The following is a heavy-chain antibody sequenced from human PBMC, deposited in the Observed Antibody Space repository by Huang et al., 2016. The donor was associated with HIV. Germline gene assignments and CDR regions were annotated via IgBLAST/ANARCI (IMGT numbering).Heavy chain of an antibody. D-gene: IGHD3-10*01. Sequence: EVQLVESGGGLVQPGGSLRLSCAASGFPFSSYWMHWVRQVPGKGRWWVSHIKGEGSSTSYADSVKGRFTISRDNAKNTLYLQRNSLRAEDTAVYYCARGSRQGKYYYGSGTAYWGQGTLVTVSS. V-gene: IGHV3-74*01. CDR2: IKGEGSST. CDR3: ARGSRQGKYYYGSGTAY. J-gene: IGHJ4*02. CDR1: GFPFSSYW.